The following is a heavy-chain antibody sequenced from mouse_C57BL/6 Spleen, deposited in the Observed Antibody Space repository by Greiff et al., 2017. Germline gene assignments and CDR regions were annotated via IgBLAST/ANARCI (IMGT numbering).Heavy chain of an antibody. V-gene: IGHV1-82*01. Sequence: QVHVKQSGPELVKPGASVKISCKASGYAFSSSWMNWVKQRPGKGLEWIGRIYPGDGDTNYNGKFKGKATLTADKSSSTAYMQLRSLTSEDASVYFCARERAYYGSSYGAFDVWGTGTTVTVSS. CDR1: GYAFSSSW. CDR3: ARERAYYGSSYGAFDV. D-gene: IGHD1-1*01. CDR2: IYPGDGDT. J-gene: IGHJ1*03.